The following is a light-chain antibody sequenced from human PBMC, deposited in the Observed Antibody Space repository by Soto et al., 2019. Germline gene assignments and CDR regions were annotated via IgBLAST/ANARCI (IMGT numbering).Light chain of an antibody. V-gene: IGKV4-1*01. CDR3: QQYEAVVT. CDR1: QSVLYSSNNKNY. CDR2: WAS. J-gene: IGKJ1*01. Sequence: DIVMTQSPDSLAVSLGERATINCKSSQSVLYSSNNKNYLAWYQQKPGQPPKLLIYWASTRESGVPDRFSGSGSGTDFTLTISRLEPEDVAVYYCQQYEAVVTFGQGTKVEI.